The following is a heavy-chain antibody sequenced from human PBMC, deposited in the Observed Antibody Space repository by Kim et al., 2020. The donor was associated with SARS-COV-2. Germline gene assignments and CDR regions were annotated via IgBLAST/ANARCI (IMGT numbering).Heavy chain of an antibody. CDR1: GFTFSSYA. J-gene: IGHJ1*01. Sequence: GGSLRLSCAASGFTFSSYAMHWVRQAPGKGLEWVAVISYDGSNKYYADSVKGRFTISRDNSKNTLYLQMNSLRAEDTAVYYWAGDGCSSTGCYGKHWGQG. V-gene: IGHV3-30-3*01. D-gene: IGHD2-2*01. CDR3: AGDGCSSTGCYGKH. CDR2: ISYDGSNK.